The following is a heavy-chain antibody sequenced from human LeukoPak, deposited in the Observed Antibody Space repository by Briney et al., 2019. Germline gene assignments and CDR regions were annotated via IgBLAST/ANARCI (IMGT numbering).Heavy chain of an antibody. V-gene: IGHV3-11*05. J-gene: IGHJ4*02. D-gene: IGHD6-13*01. CDR3: ARDAVSLAAAGTSDY. CDR1: GFTFSDYD. Sequence: GGSLRLSCAASGFTFSDYDMSWIRQAPGKGLEWVSYISSSSSYTNYADSVKGRFTISRDNAKNSLYLQMNSLRAEDTAVYYCARDAVSLAAAGTSDYWVQGSLVTVSS. CDR2: ISSSSSYT.